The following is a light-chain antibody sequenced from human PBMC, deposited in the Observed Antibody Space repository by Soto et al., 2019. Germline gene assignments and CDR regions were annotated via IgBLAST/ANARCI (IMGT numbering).Light chain of an antibody. V-gene: IGKV3-15*01. CDR2: GAS. CDR3: QQYNNWPPIT. CDR1: QSVSSN. Sequence: EIVMTQSPATLSVSPGERATLSCRASQSVSSNLAWYQQKPGQAPRLLIYGASTRATGIPARFNGSGSGTEITLTTSSQQSKDFAVYYCQQYNNWPPITFGQGTRLEIK. J-gene: IGKJ5*01.